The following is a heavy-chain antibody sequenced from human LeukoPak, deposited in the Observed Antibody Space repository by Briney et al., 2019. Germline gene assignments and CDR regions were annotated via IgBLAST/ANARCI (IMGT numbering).Heavy chain of an antibody. J-gene: IGHJ4*02. CDR3: ARSLWPEDY. Sequence: GGSLRLSRAASGFTFSSYWMSWVRQAPGKGLEWVANIKQDGSEKNYVDSVKGRSTISRDNAKTSLYLQMNSLRAEDTAVYYCARSLWPEDYWGQGTLVTVSS. V-gene: IGHV3-7*01. D-gene: IGHD5-18*01. CDR2: IKQDGSEK. CDR1: GFTFSSYW.